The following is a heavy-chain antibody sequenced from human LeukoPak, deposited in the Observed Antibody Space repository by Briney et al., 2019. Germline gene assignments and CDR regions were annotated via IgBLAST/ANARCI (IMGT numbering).Heavy chain of an antibody. CDR2: IYTCGST. Sequence: SETLSLTCTVSGGSISSCYWSWIRQPAGKGLEWIGRIYTCGSTYYNPSLKTRVTMSVDTSKNQFSLKLSSVTAADTAVFYCARVRSYDAFDMWGQGTMVTVSS. D-gene: IGHD1-26*01. CDR1: GGSISSCY. V-gene: IGHV4-4*07. CDR3: ARVRSYDAFDM. J-gene: IGHJ3*02.